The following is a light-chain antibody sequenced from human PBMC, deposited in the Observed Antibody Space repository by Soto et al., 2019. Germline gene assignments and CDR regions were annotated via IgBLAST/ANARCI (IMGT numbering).Light chain of an antibody. J-gene: IGLJ2*01. V-gene: IGLV6-57*04. CDR2: EDN. CDR3: QSYDSSIYVV. Sequence: NFMLTQPHSVSGSPGKTVTISCTRSSGRIASNYVQWYQQRPGSAPTTVIYEDNQRPSGVPDRFSGSIDSSSNSASLTISGLKTEDEADYYCQSYDSSIYVVFGGGTKLTVL. CDR1: SGRIASNY.